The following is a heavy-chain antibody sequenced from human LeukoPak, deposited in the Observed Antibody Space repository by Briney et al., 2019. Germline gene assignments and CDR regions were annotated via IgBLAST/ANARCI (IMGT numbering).Heavy chain of an antibody. Sequence: SETLSLTXAVYGGSFSGYYWSWIRQPPGKGLEWIGEINHSGSTNYNPSLKSRVTISVDTSKNQFSLKLSSVTAADTAVYYCASSGWGNWFDPWGQGTLVTVSS. J-gene: IGHJ5*02. CDR3: ASSGWGNWFDP. V-gene: IGHV4-34*01. D-gene: IGHD6-19*01. CDR2: INHSGST. CDR1: GGSFSGYY.